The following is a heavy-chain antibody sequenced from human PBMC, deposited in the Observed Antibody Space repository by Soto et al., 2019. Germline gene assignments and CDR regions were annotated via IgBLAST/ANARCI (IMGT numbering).Heavy chain of an antibody. J-gene: IGHJ5*02. CDR1: GGIFSNFA. D-gene: IGHD2-15*01. Sequence: GASVKVSCKASGGIFSNFAFSWVRQAPGQGLEWMGTIVPVYGAVYYAHQFQGRVTITADESTTTTYMEMSGLGSTDTAVYYCAKDGGGYPWGQGTLVTVS. CDR3: AKDGGGYP. CDR2: IVPVYGAV. V-gene: IGHV1-69*13.